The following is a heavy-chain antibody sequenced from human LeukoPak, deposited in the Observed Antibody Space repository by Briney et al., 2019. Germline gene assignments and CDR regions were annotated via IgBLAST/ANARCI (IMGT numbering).Heavy chain of an antibody. D-gene: IGHD3-9*01. V-gene: IGHV3-9*03. CDR1: GFTFDDYA. CDR2: IGWNSGRR. Sequence: PGGSLRLSCVGSGFTFDDYAMHWVRQAPGKGLEWVSGIGWNSGRRGYADSVKGRFTISRDNAKTSLYLQMNSLRAEDMALYYCAKGPDYDILTPIDYWGQGTLVTVSS. J-gene: IGHJ4*02. CDR3: AKGPDYDILTPIDY.